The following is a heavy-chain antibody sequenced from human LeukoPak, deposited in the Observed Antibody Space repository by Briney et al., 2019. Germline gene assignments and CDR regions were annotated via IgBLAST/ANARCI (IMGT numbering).Heavy chain of an antibody. J-gene: IGHJ4*02. CDR2: ISYDGSTK. CDR1: GFTFSNFG. V-gene: IGHV3-30*03. CDR3: ATPPTAYTSGSLGY. D-gene: IGHD3-22*01. Sequence: GGSLRLSCEASGFTFSNFGMHWVRQAPGKGLEWVALISYDGSTKYYADSVKVRFSISRDNSKNTLYLQMNSLRVEDTAVYYCATPPTAYTSGSLGYWGQGTLVTVSS.